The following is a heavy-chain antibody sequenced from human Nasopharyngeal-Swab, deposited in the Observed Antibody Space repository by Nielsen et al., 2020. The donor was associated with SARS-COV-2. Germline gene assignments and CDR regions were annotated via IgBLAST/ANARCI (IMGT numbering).Heavy chain of an antibody. Sequence: GGSLRLSCAASGFTFSSYAMHWVRQAPGKGLEWVAVISYDGSNKYYADSVKGRFTISRDNSKNTLYLQMNSLRAEDTAVYYCARARGSSGYYYDYYYYMDVWGKGTRSPSP. CDR1: GFTFSSYA. CDR2: ISYDGSNK. CDR3: ARARGSSGYYYDYYYYMDV. J-gene: IGHJ6*03. D-gene: IGHD3-22*01. V-gene: IGHV3-30-3*01.